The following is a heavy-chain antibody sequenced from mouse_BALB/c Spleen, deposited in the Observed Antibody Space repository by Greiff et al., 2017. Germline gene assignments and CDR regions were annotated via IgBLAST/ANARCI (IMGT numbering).Heavy chain of an antibody. D-gene: IGHD2-4*01. CDR2: IDPENGNT. CDR3: ARVYYDYYFDY. V-gene: IGHV14-1*02. CDR1: GFNIKDYY. Sequence: EVQLQQSGAELVRPGALVKLSCKASGFNIKDYYMHWVKQRPEQGLEWIGWIDPENGNTIYDPKFQGKASITADTSSNTAYLQLSSLTSEDTAVHYCARVYYDYYFDYWGQGTTLTVPS. J-gene: IGHJ2*01.